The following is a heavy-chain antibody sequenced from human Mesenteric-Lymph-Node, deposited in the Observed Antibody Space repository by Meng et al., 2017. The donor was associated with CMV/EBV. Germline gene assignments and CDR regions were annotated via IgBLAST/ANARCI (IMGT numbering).Heavy chain of an antibody. J-gene: IGHJ6*02. D-gene: IGHD5-12*01. CDR1: GGSFSGYY. Sequence: SEILSLTCAVYGGSFSGYYWSWIRQPPGKGLEWSGEINHSGSTNYNPSLKSRVTISVDTSKNQFSLKLSSVTAADTAVYYCARWNYYYCGMYVWGQGTTVTVSS. V-gene: IGHV4-34*01. CDR3: ARWNYYYCGMYV. CDR2: INHSGST.